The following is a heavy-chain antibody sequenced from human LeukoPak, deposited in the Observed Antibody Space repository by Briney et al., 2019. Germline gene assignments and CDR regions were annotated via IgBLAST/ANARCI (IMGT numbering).Heavy chain of an antibody. CDR3: VRDGEGVAISVNYWFDP. V-gene: IGHV1-8*01. D-gene: IGHD3-10*01. CDR1: GFRFTSYD. Sequence: GASVKVSCKDSGFRFTSYDFNWVRQASGQGLEWMGWMNPNNGNTGYAQKFRGRVTMTRDTSTSTAYMELRDLRSEDTAVYYCVRDGEGVAISVNYWFDPWGQGTLVTVSS. J-gene: IGHJ5*02. CDR2: MNPNNGNT.